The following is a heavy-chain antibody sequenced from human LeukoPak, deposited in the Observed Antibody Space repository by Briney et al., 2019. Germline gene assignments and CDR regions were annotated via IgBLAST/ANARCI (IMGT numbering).Heavy chain of an antibody. CDR3: ARMVDY. Sequence: SETLSLTCAVYGGSFSGYYWSWIRQPPGKGLEWIGEINHSGSTNYNPSLKSRVTISVDTSKNQFSLKLSSVTAADTAVYYCARMVDYWGQGTLVTVSS. CDR2: INHSGST. V-gene: IGHV4-34*01. J-gene: IGHJ4*02. D-gene: IGHD1-14*01. CDR1: GGSFSGYY.